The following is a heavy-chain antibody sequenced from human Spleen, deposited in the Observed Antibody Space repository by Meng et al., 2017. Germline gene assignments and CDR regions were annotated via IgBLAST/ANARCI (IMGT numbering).Heavy chain of an antibody. D-gene: IGHD1-26*01. CDR3: ARDFYMMWELLSEFYFDD. V-gene: IGHV3-30*04. J-gene: IGHJ4*02. CDR2: ISYDGSNK. Sequence: LSLTCAASGFTFSSYAMHWVRQAPGKGLEWVAVISYDGSNKYYADSVKGRFTISRDNSKNTLYLQMNSLRAEDTAVYYCARDFYMMWELLSEFYFDDWGQGTLVTVSS. CDR1: GFTFSSYA.